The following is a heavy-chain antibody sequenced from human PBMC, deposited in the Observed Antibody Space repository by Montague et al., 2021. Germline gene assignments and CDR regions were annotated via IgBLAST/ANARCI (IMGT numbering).Heavy chain of an antibody. J-gene: IGHJ5*02. V-gene: IGHV4-59*12. D-gene: IGHD6-13*01. Sequence: SETLSLTCTVSASNISNYNWSLIRPPPGKGLEWIGYIAHTGDTIYNPSLKSRVTISVDTSKNQFSLKLSSVTAAYMSIYYCARVFSSWYVGWFDPWGQGTLVTVAS. CDR1: ASNISNYN. CDR2: IAHTGDT. CDR3: ARVFSSWYVGWFDP.